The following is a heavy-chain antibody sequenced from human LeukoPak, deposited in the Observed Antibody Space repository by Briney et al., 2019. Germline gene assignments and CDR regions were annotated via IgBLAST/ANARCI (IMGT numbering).Heavy chain of an antibody. D-gene: IGHD3-10*01. J-gene: IGHJ4*02. CDR1: GGPFSGYY. CDR2: INHSGST. Sequence: SETLSLTCAVYGGPFSGYYWSWIRQPPGKGLEWIGEINHSGSTNYNPSLKSRVTISVDTSKNQFSLKLSSVTAADTAVYYCARGSAPVRGGSIDYWGQGTLVTVSS. CDR3: ARGSAPVRGGSIDY. V-gene: IGHV4-34*01.